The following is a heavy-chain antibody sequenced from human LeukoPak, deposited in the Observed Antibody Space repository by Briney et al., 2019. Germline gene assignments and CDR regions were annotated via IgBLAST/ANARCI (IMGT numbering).Heavy chain of an antibody. J-gene: IGHJ4*02. CDR1: GFTFSSYW. CDR3: ARGRPHGNDY. V-gene: IGHV3-74*01. CDR2: IASDGSST. D-gene: IGHD4-23*01. Sequence: PGGSLRLSCAASGFTFSSYWMNWVRQAPGKGLVWVSRIASDGSSTTYADSVKGRFSISGDNAKNTLYLQMNSLRVEDTAAYYCARGRPHGNDYWGQGTLVTVSS.